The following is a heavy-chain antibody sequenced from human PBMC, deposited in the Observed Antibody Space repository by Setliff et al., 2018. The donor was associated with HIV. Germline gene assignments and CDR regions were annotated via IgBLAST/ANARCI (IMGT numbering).Heavy chain of an antibody. V-gene: IGHV4-59*08. CDR3: ARGVNFDY. D-gene: IGHD3-3*01. J-gene: IGHJ4*02. Sequence: KSSETLSLTCTVSGGSISSSYWTWTRQPPGKGLEWIGNIHYSGSTNYNPSLKSRVTISVDTSKKQFSLRLTSVTAADTAMYFCARGVNFDYWGQGTQVTVSS. CDR1: GGSISSSY. CDR2: IHYSGST.